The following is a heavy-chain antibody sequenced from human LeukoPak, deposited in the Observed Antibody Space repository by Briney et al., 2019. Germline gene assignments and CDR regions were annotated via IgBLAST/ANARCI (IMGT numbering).Heavy chain of an antibody. V-gene: IGHV3-48*03. CDR2: ISSSGRNM. D-gene: IGHD2-8*01. J-gene: IGHJ5*02. CDR3: ARLGLFCTNGVCYGA. CDR1: GFTFSSYE. Sequence: GGSLRLSCAASGFTFSSYEMNWVRQAPGKGLEWVSHISSSGRNMYYADSVKGRFTISRDNAKKLLYLQMNSLRGEDTAVYYCARLGLFCTNGVCYGAWGQGTLVTVSS.